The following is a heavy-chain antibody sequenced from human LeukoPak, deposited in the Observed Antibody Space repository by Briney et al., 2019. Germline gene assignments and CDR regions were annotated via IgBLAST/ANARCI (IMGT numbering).Heavy chain of an antibody. CDR1: GFTFSNYR. CDR3: ARVRQQLVRLYYYYYMDV. V-gene: IGHV3-21*01. CDR2: ISSIRTYI. Sequence: GASLIPSCAASGFTFSNYRMNWVRQAPGKGLDCLSSISSIRTYIYYGDSVKGRFTISRDNAKNSLYLKMNSLRAEDTAVYYCARVRQQLVRLYYYYYMDVWGKGTTVTVSS. J-gene: IGHJ6*03. D-gene: IGHD6-13*01.